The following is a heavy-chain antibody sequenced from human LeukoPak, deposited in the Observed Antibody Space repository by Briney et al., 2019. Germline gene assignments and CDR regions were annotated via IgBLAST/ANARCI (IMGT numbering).Heavy chain of an antibody. CDR2: INTDGSST. CDR3: ARVIGWDEPFDL. D-gene: IGHD1-26*01. CDR1: GFTFSSSG. J-gene: IGHJ3*01. V-gene: IGHV3-74*01. Sequence: GGSLRLSCAASGFTFSSSGMSWVRQAPGKGRGWVSRINTDGSSTNYADAVKGRFAVSRHNAKNTLYLQMNSLRVDDTAVYYCARVIGWDEPFDLWGQGTSVSVFS.